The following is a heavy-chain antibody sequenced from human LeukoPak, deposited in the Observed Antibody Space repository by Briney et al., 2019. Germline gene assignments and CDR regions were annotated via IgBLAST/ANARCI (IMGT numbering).Heavy chain of an antibody. CDR1: GGSVSSYY. CDR3: ARHVWLQPFDY. Sequence: SETLSLTCSVSGGSVSSYYWSWIRQSPGKGLEWIGYIHNSGRTNYNPSLKSRVTGFVDTSKNQVSLRLSSVTAADTAVYYCARHVWLQPFDYWGQGTLVTVSS. CDR2: IHNSGRT. V-gene: IGHV4-59*08. D-gene: IGHD3-9*01. J-gene: IGHJ4*02.